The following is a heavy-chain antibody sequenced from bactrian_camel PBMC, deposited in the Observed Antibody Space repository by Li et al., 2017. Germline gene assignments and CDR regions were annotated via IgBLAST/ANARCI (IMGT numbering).Heavy chain of an antibody. D-gene: IGHD2*01. V-gene: IGHV3-3*01. CDR3: AAAEPCALIWPTAVGSVGD. J-gene: IGHJ4*01. CDR2: ISAGGGTT. Sequence: HVQLVESGGDSVQAGESLRLSCVASGYTLPMNMGWFRQEPGKEREGVAVISAGGGTTYYADSVKGRFTITRDNAKNTLYLHMSSVKPEDAAMYYCAAAEPCALIWPTAVGSVGDWGRGTQVTVS. CDR1: GYTLPMN.